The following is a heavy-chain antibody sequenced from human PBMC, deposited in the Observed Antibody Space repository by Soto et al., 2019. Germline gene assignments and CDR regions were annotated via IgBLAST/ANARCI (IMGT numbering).Heavy chain of an antibody. CDR2: VWYDGTIK. V-gene: IGHV3-33*01. CDR1: GFTFSDYG. CDR3: ARGAIVANLDY. D-gene: IGHD5-12*01. Sequence: QVQLVESGGGVVQPGRSLRLSCEASGFTFSDYGMHWVRQAPGKGLEYVAVVWYDGTIKYYADSVKGRFTISRDNSKNTLYLQMNSLRVEDTAVYYWARGAIVANLDYWGQGTLVTVSS. J-gene: IGHJ4*02.